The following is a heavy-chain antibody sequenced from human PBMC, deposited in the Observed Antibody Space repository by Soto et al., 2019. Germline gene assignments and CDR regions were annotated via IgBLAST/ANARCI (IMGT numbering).Heavy chain of an antibody. CDR1: GFIFSHAW. CDR2: IKSNTDGGTT. Sequence: GGSLRLSCAASGFIFSHAWMSWVRQAPVTGLEWVGRIKSNTDGGTTDYAAPVKGRFTISRDDSKNALYLQMNSLKTEDTAVYYCTTDRISYGDYVPSYYYYGMDVWGQGTTVTVSS. CDR3: TTDRISYGDYVPSYYYYGMDV. D-gene: IGHD4-17*01. J-gene: IGHJ6*02. V-gene: IGHV3-15*01.